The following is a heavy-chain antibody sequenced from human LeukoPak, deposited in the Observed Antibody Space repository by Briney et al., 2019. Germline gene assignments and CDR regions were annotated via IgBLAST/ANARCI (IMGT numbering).Heavy chain of an antibody. D-gene: IGHD6-19*01. J-gene: IGHJ4*02. CDR3: ARGISGWSPYFDY. V-gene: IGHV4-59*01. Sequence: PSETLSLTCTVSGGSISSYYWSWIRQPPGKGLEWIGYIYYSGSTNYNPSLKSRVTISVDTSKNQFSLKLSSVTAADTAVYYCARGISGWSPYFDYWGQGTLVTVSS. CDR2: IYYSGST. CDR1: GGSISSYY.